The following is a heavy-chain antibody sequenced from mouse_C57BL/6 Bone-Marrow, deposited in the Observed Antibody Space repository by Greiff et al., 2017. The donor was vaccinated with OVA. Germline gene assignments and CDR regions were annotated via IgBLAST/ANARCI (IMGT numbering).Heavy chain of an antibody. CDR3: ARITTVVAPY. J-gene: IGHJ2*01. CDR1: GYAFSSSW. D-gene: IGHD1-1*01. CDR2: IYPGDGDT. V-gene: IGHV1-82*01. Sequence: QVQLQQSGPELVKPGASVKISCKASGYAFSSSWMNGVKQRPGKGLEWIGRIYPGDGDTNYNGKFKGKATLTADKSSSTAYMQLSSLTSEDSAVYFCARITTVVAPYWGQGTTLTVSS.